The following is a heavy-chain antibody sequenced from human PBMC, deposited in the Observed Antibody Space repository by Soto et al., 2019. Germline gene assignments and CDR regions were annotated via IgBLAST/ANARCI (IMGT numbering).Heavy chain of an antibody. V-gene: IGHV3-48*02. CDR1: GFNFIAYS. CDR2: ISTSSSTI. Sequence: GGSLGLSCEASGFNFIAYSMNWVRQAPGKGLEWVSYISTSSSTIYYADSVKGRFTISRDNVKNSLYLQMSNLRDEDTAVYYCLRDRPTWGGGSQYWYDYWGQGTLVTVSS. D-gene: IGHD1-26*01. CDR3: LRDRPTWGGGSQYWYDY. J-gene: IGHJ4*02.